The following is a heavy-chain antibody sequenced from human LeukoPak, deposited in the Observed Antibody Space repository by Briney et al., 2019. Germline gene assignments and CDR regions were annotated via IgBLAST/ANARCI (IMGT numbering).Heavy chain of an antibody. CDR3: AKAPYSSGWYGNWFDP. J-gene: IGHJ5*02. Sequence: PGRSLRLSCAASGFTFSSYAMHWVRQAPGKGLEWVAVISYDGSNKYYADSVKGRFTISRDNSKNTLYLQMNSLRAEDTAVYYCAKAPYSSGWYGNWFDPWGQGTLVTVSS. CDR1: GFTFSSYA. D-gene: IGHD6-19*01. CDR2: ISYDGSNK. V-gene: IGHV3-30*04.